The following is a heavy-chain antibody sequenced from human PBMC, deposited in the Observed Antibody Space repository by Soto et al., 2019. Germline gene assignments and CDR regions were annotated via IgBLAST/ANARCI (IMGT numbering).Heavy chain of an antibody. CDR1: GFSFSMYW. V-gene: IGHV3-7*01. CDR2: IKEDGSQK. CDR3: ARHQVGYRVTDY. J-gene: IGHJ4*02. D-gene: IGHD1-26*01. Sequence: EVQLVESGGGLVQPGGSLRLSCAASGFSFSMYWLSWVRQAPGKGLEGVANIKEDGSQKYYVDSVKGRFTISRDNAKNSLYLQMNSLRAEDTAVYYCARHQVGYRVTDYWGQGTLVTVSS.